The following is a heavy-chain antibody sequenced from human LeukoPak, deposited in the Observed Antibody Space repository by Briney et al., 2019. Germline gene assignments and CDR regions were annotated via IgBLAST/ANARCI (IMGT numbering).Heavy chain of an antibody. J-gene: IGHJ3*01. CDR2: IQYTGRT. V-gene: IGHV4-39*01. CDR1: GDSYTSTNYW. Sequence: PSETLSLTCTVSGDSYTSTNYWWDWVRLPPGKGLEWIGAIQYTGRTFSNPSLKSRVTISVDTSKKQFSLDLRSATAADTAVYYCARRRHNFDYYDVWGQGTRVTVSS. D-gene: IGHD1-20*01. CDR3: ARRRHNFDYYDV.